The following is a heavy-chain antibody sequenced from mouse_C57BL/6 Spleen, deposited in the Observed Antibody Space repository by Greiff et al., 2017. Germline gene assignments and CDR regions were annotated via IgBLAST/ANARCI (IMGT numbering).Heavy chain of an antibody. CDR2: ISSGGDYI. D-gene: IGHD1-1*01. CDR3: TRDRDTTVVGYYFDY. V-gene: IGHV5-9-1*02. Sequence: DVMLVESGEGLVKPGGSLKLSCAASGFTFSSYAMSWVRQTPEKRLEWVAYISSGGDYIYYADPVKGRFTISRDNARNTLYLQMSSLKSEDTAMYYCTRDRDTTVVGYYFDYWGQGTTLTVSS. CDR1: GFTFSSYA. J-gene: IGHJ2*01.